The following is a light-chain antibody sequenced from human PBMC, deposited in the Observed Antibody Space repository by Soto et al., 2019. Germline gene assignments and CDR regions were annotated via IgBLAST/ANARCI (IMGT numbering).Light chain of an antibody. V-gene: IGKV3-15*01. CDR3: QQYNNWPLWT. J-gene: IGKJ1*01. Sequence: EIVMTQSPATLSVSPGERATLSCRASQSVNNYLAWYQQKPGQAPRLLIYGASTRATGIPARFSGSGSGTDFTLTISSLQSEDFAVYYCQQYNNWPLWTFGQGTKVDIK. CDR2: GAS. CDR1: QSVNNY.